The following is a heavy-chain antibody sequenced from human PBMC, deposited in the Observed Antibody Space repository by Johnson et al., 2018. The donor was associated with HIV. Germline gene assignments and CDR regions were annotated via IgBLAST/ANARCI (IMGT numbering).Heavy chain of an antibody. J-gene: IGHJ3*02. D-gene: IGHD3-3*01. CDR1: GFTFSSYA. CDR3: ARGPITIFGVVTTGDAFDI. V-gene: IGHV3-23*04. Sequence: EVQLVESGGGLVQPGGSLRLSCAASGFTFSSYAMSWVRQAPGKGLEWVSTISGSGGSTYYADSVKGRFTISRDNSKNTLYLQMNRLRAEATAVYYCARGPITIFGVVTTGDAFDIWGQGTMVTVSS. CDR2: ISGSGGST.